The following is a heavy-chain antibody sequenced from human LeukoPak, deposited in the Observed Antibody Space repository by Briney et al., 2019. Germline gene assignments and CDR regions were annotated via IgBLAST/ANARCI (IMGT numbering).Heavy chain of an antibody. Sequence: QSGGSLRLSCAASGFTFSSYAMHWVRQAPGKGLEWVAVISYGGSNKYYADSVRGRFTISRDNSKNTLYLQMNSLRAEDTAVYYCATYGGHHYDSSGYRDDDIWGQGTMVTVSS. CDR1: GFTFSSYA. D-gene: IGHD3-22*01. V-gene: IGHV3-30*04. CDR3: ATYGGHHYDSSGYRDDDI. J-gene: IGHJ3*02. CDR2: ISYGGSNK.